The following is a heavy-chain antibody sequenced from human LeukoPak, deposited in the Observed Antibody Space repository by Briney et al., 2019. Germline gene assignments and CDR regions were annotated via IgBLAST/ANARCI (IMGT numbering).Heavy chain of an antibody. CDR1: GYTFTGYY. CDR2: INPNSGGT. Sequence: GASVKVSCKASGYTFTGYYMRWVRQAPGQGLEWMGRINPNSGGTNYAQKFQGRVTMTRDTSISAAYMELSRLRSDDTAVYYCARTLRRIAVAGTLDYWGQGTLVTVSS. CDR3: ARTLRRIAVAGTLDY. V-gene: IGHV1-2*06. D-gene: IGHD6-19*01. J-gene: IGHJ4*02.